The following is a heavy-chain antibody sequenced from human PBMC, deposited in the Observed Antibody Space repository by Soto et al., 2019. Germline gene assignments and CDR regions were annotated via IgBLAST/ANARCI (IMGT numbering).Heavy chain of an antibody. Sequence: PGGSLRLSCAASGFTFSSWEMNWVRQAPGKGLEWVSYISNSGNTIYYADSVKGRFTISRDSVKNSLYLQMNSLRAEDTAVYYCASGGYTSFDYWGQGTLVTVSS. D-gene: IGHD3-16*02. V-gene: IGHV3-48*03. CDR1: GFTFSSWE. CDR2: ISNSGNTI. CDR3: ASGGYTSFDY. J-gene: IGHJ4*02.